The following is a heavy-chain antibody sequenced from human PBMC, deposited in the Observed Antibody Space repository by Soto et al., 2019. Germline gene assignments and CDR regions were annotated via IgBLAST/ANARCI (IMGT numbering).Heavy chain of an antibody. V-gene: IGHV5-10-1*01. CDR1: GYSIAGYW. Sequence: PGESLKISSKGSGYSIAGYWITWVRQKPGKGLEWMGRIDPSDSQTYYSPSFRGHVIISATKSITTVFLQWSSLRASDTAMYYCARQIYDSDTGPNFQYYFDSWGQGTPVTVS. J-gene: IGHJ4*02. CDR3: ARQIYDSDTGPNFQYYFDS. D-gene: IGHD3-22*01. CDR2: IDPSDSQT.